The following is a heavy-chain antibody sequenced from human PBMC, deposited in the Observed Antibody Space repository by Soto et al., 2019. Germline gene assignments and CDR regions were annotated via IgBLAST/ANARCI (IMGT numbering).Heavy chain of an antibody. CDR3: ARGWSNLIAAAGY. Sequence: GASEKVSCKASGYTFTSYGISWVRQAPGQGLEWMGWISAYNGNTNYAQKLQGRVTMTTDTSTSTAYMELRSLGYDDTAVYYGARGWSNLIAAAGYWGQGTLVTVSS. CDR1: GYTFTSYG. D-gene: IGHD6-13*01. V-gene: IGHV1-18*04. J-gene: IGHJ4*02. CDR2: ISAYNGNT.